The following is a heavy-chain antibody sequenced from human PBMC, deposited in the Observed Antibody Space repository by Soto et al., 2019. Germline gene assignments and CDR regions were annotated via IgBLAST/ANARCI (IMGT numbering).Heavy chain of an antibody. CDR2: ITDNTNNI. Sequence: GGSLRLSCAASGFTFSSYGMHWVRQAPGKGLEWVASITDNTNNIYYTDSVKGRFIISRDNAKNSLYLQMNSLRAEDTAVYYCARGYGSGSFLLNYWGQGTLVTVSS. CDR1: GFTFSSYG. D-gene: IGHD3-10*01. V-gene: IGHV3-21*06. J-gene: IGHJ4*02. CDR3: ARGYGSGSFLLNY.